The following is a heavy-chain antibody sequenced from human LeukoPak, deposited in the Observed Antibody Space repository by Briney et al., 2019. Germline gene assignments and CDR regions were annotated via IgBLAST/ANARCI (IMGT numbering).Heavy chain of an antibody. D-gene: IGHD6-13*01. V-gene: IGHV4-4*07. CDR1: GDSISRYY. CDR2: IYNGGII. Sequence: SETLSLTCTVSGDSISRYYWSWIRQPAGKGLEWIGRIYNGGIITYNPSLKSRVTMSIDTSNNQFSLRLRFVTAADTAVYYCARDVIAAAGTWDYWGQGTLVTVSS. J-gene: IGHJ4*02. CDR3: ARDVIAAAGTWDY.